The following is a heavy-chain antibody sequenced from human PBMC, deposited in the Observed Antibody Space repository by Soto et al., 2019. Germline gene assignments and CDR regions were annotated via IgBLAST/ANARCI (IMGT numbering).Heavy chain of an antibody. CDR1: GFTFSSYS. J-gene: IGHJ4*02. D-gene: IGHD3-3*01. Sequence: GGSLRLSCAVSGFTFSSYSMHWVRQDPDMGLEWVAFISFAGNNKYYADSVKGRFTISRDNSKNTLYLQMNSLRAEDTAVYYCAKDYEQENYDFWSGYPSGYWGQGTLVTVSS. CDR2: ISFAGNNK. V-gene: IGHV3-30*04. CDR3: AKDYEQENYDFWSGYPSGY.